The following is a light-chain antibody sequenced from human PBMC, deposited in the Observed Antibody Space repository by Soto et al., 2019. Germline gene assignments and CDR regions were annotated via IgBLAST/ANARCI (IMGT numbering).Light chain of an antibody. Sequence: DIQMTQSPSSVSASVGDRVTITCRASQAIDSWLAWYQQEPGEAPKLLIFTGSLLHSGVPPRFSGGGSGTDFTLTISSLQPEDFATYYCQQTLSFPPTFGQGTKV. CDR3: QQTLSFPPT. V-gene: IGKV1-12*01. CDR2: TGS. CDR1: QAIDSW. J-gene: IGKJ1*01.